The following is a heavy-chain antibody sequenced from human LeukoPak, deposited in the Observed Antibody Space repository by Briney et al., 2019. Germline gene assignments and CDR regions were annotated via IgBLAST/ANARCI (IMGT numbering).Heavy chain of an antibody. CDR1: GFTFRTYA. Sequence: GGSLRLACAASGFTFRTYAMTRVRQAPGKGLEWVSSISGSGGSTYDADSVKGRFTISRDNSKNILYLQMNSLRVEDTAVYYCAKAFGRSSRHYYGMDVWGQGTTVTVSS. V-gene: IGHV3-23*01. J-gene: IGHJ6*02. CDR2: ISGSGGST. D-gene: IGHD6-13*01. CDR3: AKAFGRSSRHYYGMDV.